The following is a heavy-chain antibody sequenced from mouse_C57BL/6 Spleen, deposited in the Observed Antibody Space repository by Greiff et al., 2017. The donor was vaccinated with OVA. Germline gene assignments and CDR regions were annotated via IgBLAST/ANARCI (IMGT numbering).Heavy chain of an antibody. J-gene: IGHJ2*01. CDR3: ARHGGYDKPFDY. Sequence: VKLQESGPGLVAPSQSLSITCTVSGFSLTSYGVHWVRQPPGKGLEWLVVIWSDGSTTYNSALKSRLSISKDNSKSQVFLKMNSLQTDDTAMYYCARHGGYDKPFDYWGQGTTLTVSS. V-gene: IGHV2-6-1*01. CDR1: GFSLTSYG. D-gene: IGHD2-2*01. CDR2: IWSDGST.